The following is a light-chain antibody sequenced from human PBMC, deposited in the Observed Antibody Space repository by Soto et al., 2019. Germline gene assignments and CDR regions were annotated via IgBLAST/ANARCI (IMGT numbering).Light chain of an antibody. CDR1: QSVSSSY. Sequence: EIVLTQSPGTLSLSPGERATLSCRASQSVSSSYLAWYQQKPGQAPRLLIYGASTRATGIPARFSGSGSRTEFTLTISSLQSEDFAVYYCQQYNNWPQTFGQGTKVDNK. CDR2: GAS. V-gene: IGKV3-15*01. J-gene: IGKJ1*01. CDR3: QQYNNWPQT.